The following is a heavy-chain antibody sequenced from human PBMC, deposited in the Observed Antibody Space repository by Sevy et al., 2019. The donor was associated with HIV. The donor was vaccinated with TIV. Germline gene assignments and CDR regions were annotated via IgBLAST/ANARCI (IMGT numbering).Heavy chain of an antibody. D-gene: IGHD1-1*01. J-gene: IGHJ4*02. Sequence: GSLRLSCATSGFTFSDAWMNWVRQAPGKGLEWVARIKSKTDSGTRDFAAPVKGRFSISRDDSKNTVYLQMTSLKDEDTGVYFCACGTGTSDFDHWGQGTLVTISS. CDR2: IKSKTDSGTR. CDR3: ACGTGTSDFDH. V-gene: IGHV3-15*01. CDR1: GFTFSDAW.